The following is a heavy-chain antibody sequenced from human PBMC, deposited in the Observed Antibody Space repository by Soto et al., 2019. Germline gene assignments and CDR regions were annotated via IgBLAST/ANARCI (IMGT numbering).Heavy chain of an antibody. V-gene: IGHV4-38-2*01. CDR1: GYSIISGYY. CDR3: ARPLEAAAGWFDS. Sequence: PSDKLSLTCAFSGYSIISGYYWGVIRQPPGKGLEWIGSIYHSGSTYYNPALKSRVTISVDTSKSQFSLKLSSVTAADPAVYFSARPLEAAAGWFDSWG. CDR2: IYHSGST. J-gene: IGHJ5*01. D-gene: IGHD6-13*01.